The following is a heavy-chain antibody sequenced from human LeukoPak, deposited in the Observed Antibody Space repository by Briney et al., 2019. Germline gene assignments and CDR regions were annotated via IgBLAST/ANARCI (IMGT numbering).Heavy chain of an antibody. D-gene: IGHD1-26*01. CDR3: VRQKKSHGNFDY. CDR2: VGIAADT. V-gene: IGHV3-13*01. J-gene: IGHJ4*02. Sequence: GGSLRLSCAASGFTFSDHAMHWVRQAPGKGLEWVSAVGIAADTFYPGSVKGRFTISRENAKNFLYPQMNSLRVEDTAVYYCVRQKKSHGNFDYWGQGTLVTVSS. CDR1: GFTFSDHA.